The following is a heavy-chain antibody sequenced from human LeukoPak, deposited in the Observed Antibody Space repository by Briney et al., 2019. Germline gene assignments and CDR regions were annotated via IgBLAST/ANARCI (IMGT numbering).Heavy chain of an antibody. V-gene: IGHV3-23*01. CDR2: ISGSGGST. Sequence: PGGSLRLSCAASGFTFSSYAMSWVRQAPGKGLEWVSAISGSGGSTYYADSVKGRFTISRDNSKNTLYLQMNSLRAEDTALYYCAKDVGSRSNINNWFDPWGQGTLVTVSS. CDR1: GFTFSSYA. CDR3: AKDVGSRSNINNWFDP. J-gene: IGHJ5*02. D-gene: IGHD6-13*01.